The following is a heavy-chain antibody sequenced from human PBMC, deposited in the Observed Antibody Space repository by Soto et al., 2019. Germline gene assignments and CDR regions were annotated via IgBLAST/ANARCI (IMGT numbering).Heavy chain of an antibody. Sequence: GESLKISCKASGYIIKNYWIGWVRQMPGKGLEWMGIIYPGDSDTRYSPSFQGQVTISADKSISTAYLQWSSLKASDTAMYYCARFLHYYDSSGQRYFDYWGQGTLVTVSS. V-gene: IGHV5-51*01. CDR2: IYPGDSDT. CDR3: ARFLHYYDSSGQRYFDY. CDR1: GYIIKNYW. D-gene: IGHD3-22*01. J-gene: IGHJ4*02.